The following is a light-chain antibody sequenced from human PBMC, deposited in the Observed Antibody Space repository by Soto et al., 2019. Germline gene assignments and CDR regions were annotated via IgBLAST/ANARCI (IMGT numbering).Light chain of an antibody. J-gene: IGKJ1*01. V-gene: IGKV1-5*01. CDR3: QHYGGMWA. CDR1: QSITNR. CDR2: DAS. Sequence: DIQMTQSPSTLSASVGDRITISCRASQSITNRLAWYQQKPGRAPKVLIYDASNLERGVPSRFSCSGSGTEFILTINSLQPDDFATYYCQHYGGMWAFGQGTKVEIK.